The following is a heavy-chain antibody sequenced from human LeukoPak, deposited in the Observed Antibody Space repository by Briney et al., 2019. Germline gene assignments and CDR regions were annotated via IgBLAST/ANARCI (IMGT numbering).Heavy chain of an antibody. CDR2: ISGSGGST. CDR3: AKDRGYGGDY. CDR1: GFTFSSYG. J-gene: IGHJ4*02. D-gene: IGHD2-15*01. Sequence: GGTLRLSCAASGFTFSSYGMSWVRQAPGKGLEWVSAISGSGGSTYYADSVKGRFTISRDNSKNTLYLQMNSLRAEDTAVYYCAKDRGYGGDYWGQGTLVTVSS. V-gene: IGHV3-23*01.